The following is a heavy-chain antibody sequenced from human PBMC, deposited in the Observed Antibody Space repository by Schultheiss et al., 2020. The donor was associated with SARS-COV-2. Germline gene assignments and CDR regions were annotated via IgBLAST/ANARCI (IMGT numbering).Heavy chain of an antibody. Sequence: SVKVSCKASGFTFTSSAVQWVRQARGQRLEWIGWIVVGSGNTNYAQKFQERVTITRDMSTSTAYMELSSLRSEDTAVYYCAAASKPITMVRWYYGMDVWGQGTTVTVSS. CDR1: GFTFTSSA. D-gene: IGHD3-10*01. V-gene: IGHV1-58*01. CDR2: IVVGSGNT. J-gene: IGHJ6*02. CDR3: AAASKPITMVRWYYGMDV.